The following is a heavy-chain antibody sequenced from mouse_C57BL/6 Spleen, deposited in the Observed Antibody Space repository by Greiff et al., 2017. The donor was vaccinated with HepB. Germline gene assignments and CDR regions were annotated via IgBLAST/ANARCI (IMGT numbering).Heavy chain of an antibody. J-gene: IGHJ2*01. Sequence: EVHLVESGGGLVKPGGSLKLSCAASGFTFSSYTMSWVRQTPEKRLEWVATISGGGGNTYYPDSVKGRFTISRDNAKNTLYLQMSSLRSEDTALYYCARRGTGTGYFDYWGQGTTLTVSS. CDR1: GFTFSSYT. D-gene: IGHD4-1*01. CDR3: ARRGTGTGYFDY. V-gene: IGHV5-9*01. CDR2: ISGGGGNT.